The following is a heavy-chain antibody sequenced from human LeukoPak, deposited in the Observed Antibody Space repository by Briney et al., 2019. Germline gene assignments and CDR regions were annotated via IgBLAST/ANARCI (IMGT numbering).Heavy chain of an antibody. CDR3: ARGVRGYRRTNYYYYMDV. J-gene: IGHJ6*03. CDR2: MNPNSGNT. D-gene: IGHD5-18*01. Sequence: ASVKVSCKASGYTFTSYDINWVRQATGQGLEWMGWMNPNSGNTGYAQKFQGRVTITRNTSISTAYMELSSLRSEDTAVYYCARGVRGYRRTNYYYYMDVWGKGTTVTVSS. CDR1: GYTFTSYD. V-gene: IGHV1-8*01.